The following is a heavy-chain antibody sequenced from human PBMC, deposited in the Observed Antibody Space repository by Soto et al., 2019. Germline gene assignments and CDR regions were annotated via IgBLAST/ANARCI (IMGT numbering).Heavy chain of an antibody. V-gene: IGHV1-2*04. D-gene: IGHD2-2*01. CDR1: GYTFTGYY. CDR2: INPNSGGT. Sequence: QVQLVQSGAEVKKPGASVKVSCKASGYTFTGYYMHWVRQAPGQGLEWMGWINPNSGGTNYAQKFQGWVTMTRDTSISTAYLELSRLRSDDTAVYYCARGGSSTLFYYYYGMDVWVQGTTVTVSS. J-gene: IGHJ6*02. CDR3: ARGGSSTLFYYYYGMDV.